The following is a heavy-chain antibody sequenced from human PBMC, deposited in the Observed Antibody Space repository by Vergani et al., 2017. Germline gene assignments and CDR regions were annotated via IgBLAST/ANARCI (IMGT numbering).Heavy chain of an antibody. D-gene: IGHD3-16*01. J-gene: IGHJ6*02. V-gene: IGHV4-4*03. CDR2: IYYTGIT. CDR1: GVYIKSGFW. Sequence: QLHLQESGPGLVKPPGTLSLTCAVSGVYIKSGFWWNWVRQPPGKGLEWIGEIYYTGITNYNSSLTSRVSMAVDTSKNQFSLNLTSVTAADTAMYYCVGAQGGDVPHDKRGYFFYGMDVWGQGTTVTVSS. CDR3: VGAQGGDVPHDKRGYFFYGMDV.